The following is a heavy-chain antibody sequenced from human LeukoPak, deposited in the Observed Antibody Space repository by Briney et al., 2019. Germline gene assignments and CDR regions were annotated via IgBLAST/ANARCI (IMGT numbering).Heavy chain of an antibody. D-gene: IGHD3-3*01. Sequence: GRSLRLSCAASGFTFSSYGMHWVRQAPGKGLEWVAVIWYDGSNKYYAASVKGRFTISRDNSKNTLYLQMNSLRAEDTSVYYCARVRRITIFGVVPDHGSAFDIWGQGTMVTVSS. CDR1: GFTFSSYG. V-gene: IGHV3-33*01. J-gene: IGHJ3*02. CDR2: IWYDGSNK. CDR3: ARVRRITIFGVVPDHGSAFDI.